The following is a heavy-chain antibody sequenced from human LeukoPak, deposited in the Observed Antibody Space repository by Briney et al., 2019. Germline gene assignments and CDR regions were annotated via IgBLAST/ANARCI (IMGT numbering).Heavy chain of an antibody. J-gene: IGHJ3*02. CDR3: ARVGYCSSTSCYRLAFDI. CDR1: DGSISSYY. CDR2: IYYSGST. D-gene: IGHD2-2*02. V-gene: IGHV4-59*01. Sequence: SETLSLTCTVSDGSISSYYWSWIRQPPGKGLEWIGYIYYSGSTNYNPSLKSRVTISVDTSKNQFSLKLSSVTAADTAVYYCARVGYCSSTSCYRLAFDIWGQGTMVTVSS.